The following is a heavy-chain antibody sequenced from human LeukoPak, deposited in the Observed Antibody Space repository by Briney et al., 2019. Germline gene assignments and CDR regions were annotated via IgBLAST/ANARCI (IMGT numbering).Heavy chain of an antibody. CDR3: TRDRRGYHYFDY. V-gene: IGHV3-49*04. J-gene: IGHJ4*02. CDR2: IRIKAYGETT. Sequence: GGSLRHSCTASGFTFGDYAMSWVRQAPGKGLEWVGFIRIKAYGETTGYAASVKGRFTISRDDSKSIAYLQMNSLKIEDTAVYYCTRDRRGYHYFDYWGQGTLVTVSS. CDR1: GFTFGDYA. D-gene: IGHD6-13*01.